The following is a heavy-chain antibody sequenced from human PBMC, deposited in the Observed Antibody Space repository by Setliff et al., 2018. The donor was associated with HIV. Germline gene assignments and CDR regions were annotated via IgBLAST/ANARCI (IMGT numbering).Heavy chain of an antibody. CDR2: IYHTGST. CDR3: ARHRGAFRLDY. CDR1: GGSINSTSYY. J-gene: IGHJ4*02. V-gene: IGHV4-39*01. D-gene: IGHD3-16*01. Sequence: SETLSLTCTVSGGSINSTSYYWGWIRQPPGNGLEWIGSIYHTGSTYYKPSLKSRVTISIDTSKNQFSLRLSSVAAADTAVYYCARHRGAFRLDYWGQGTLVTVSS.